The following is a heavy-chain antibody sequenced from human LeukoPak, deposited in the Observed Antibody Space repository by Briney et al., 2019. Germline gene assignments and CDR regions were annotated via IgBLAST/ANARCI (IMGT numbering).Heavy chain of an antibody. V-gene: IGHV4-30-2*01. J-gene: IGHJ4*02. CDR1: GGSISSGGYS. CDR3: ARGGGWEISKLAFEY. Sequence: PSQTLSLTCAVSGGSISSGGYSWIWIRQPPGKGLEGIVYIYHSGSTYYNPSLKSRVTISVDWSKNQFSLKLRSVPAAHTAVYYCARGGGWEISKLAFEYWGQGPLVRVSS. CDR2: IYHSGST. D-gene: IGHD3-16*02.